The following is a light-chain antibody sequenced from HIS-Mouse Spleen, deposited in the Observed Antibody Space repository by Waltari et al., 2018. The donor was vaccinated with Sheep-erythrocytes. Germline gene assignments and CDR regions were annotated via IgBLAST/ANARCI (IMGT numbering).Light chain of an antibody. J-gene: IGLJ3*02. CDR1: SGSIASNY. CDR3: QSYDSSNQGV. Sequence: NFMLTQPHSVSESPGKTVTISCTRSSGSIASNYVQWSQQRPGSAPTTVIYEDNQRPSWVPDRFSGSIDSSSNSASLTISGLKTEDEADYYCQSYDSSNQGVFGGGTKLTVL. V-gene: IGLV6-57*04. CDR2: EDN.